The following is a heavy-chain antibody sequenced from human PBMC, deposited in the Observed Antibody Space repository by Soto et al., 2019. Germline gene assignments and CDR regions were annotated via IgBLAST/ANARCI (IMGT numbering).Heavy chain of an antibody. CDR2: ISGSGSST. D-gene: IGHD3-22*01. J-gene: IGHJ6*02. CDR1: EFTFTNYA. Sequence: EVQVLESGGGLVQPGGSLRLSCTASEFTFTNYAMSWVRQAPGKGLEWVSAISGSGSSTYYADSVKGRFTISRDNSKNTLYLQMNSVRADDPALYYCAKKIGDESSDYYYFYYAMDVWGQGTTVTVSS. CDR3: AKKIGDESSDYYYFYYAMDV. V-gene: IGHV3-23*01.